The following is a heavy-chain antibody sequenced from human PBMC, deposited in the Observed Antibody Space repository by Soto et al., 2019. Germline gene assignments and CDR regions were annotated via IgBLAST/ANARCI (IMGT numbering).Heavy chain of an antibody. V-gene: IGHV1-2*02. D-gene: IGHD2-2*01. CDR1: GYTFTGYY. CDR2: INPQTGGT. CDR3: ARERYQVIPDGMDV. Sequence: QVQLVQSGAEVKTPGASVRVSCKTSGYTFTGYYIHWVREAPGQGLEWMGWINPQTGGTSYAQKFQGRVTLYRDTSINTAYLELSRLTFDAAAVYFCARERYQVIPDGMDVWGQGTTVTVSS. J-gene: IGHJ6*02.